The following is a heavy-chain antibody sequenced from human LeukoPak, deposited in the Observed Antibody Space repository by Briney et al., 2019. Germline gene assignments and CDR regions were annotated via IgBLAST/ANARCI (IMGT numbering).Heavy chain of an antibody. V-gene: IGHV1-2*02. CDR3: ARGPIVGASQPYFDY. Sequence: ASVKVSCKASGYTFTGYYMHWVRQAPGQGLEWMGWINPNSGGTNYAQKFQGRVTMTRDTSISTAYMELSRLRSDDTAVYYCARGPIVGASQPYFDYWGQGTLVTVSS. CDR1: GYTFTGYY. CDR2: INPNSGGT. D-gene: IGHD1-26*01. J-gene: IGHJ4*02.